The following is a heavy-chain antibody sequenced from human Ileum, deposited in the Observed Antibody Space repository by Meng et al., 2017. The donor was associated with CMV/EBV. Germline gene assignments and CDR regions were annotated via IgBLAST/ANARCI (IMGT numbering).Heavy chain of an antibody. D-gene: IGHD3-9*01. CDR2: IYPQHGGT. Sequence: LKKHGASVKVYCKTYEYTSTYKHLHCVRDAPGQGLDWMEWIYPQHGGTYFAQKFQGRVTMTSDTSIPTAYMELSSLTSDDTAIYYCVKEDWYFDFWGQGTLVTVSS. V-gene: IGHV1-2*02. CDR3: VKEDWYFDF. J-gene: IGHJ4*02. CDR1: EYTSTYKH.